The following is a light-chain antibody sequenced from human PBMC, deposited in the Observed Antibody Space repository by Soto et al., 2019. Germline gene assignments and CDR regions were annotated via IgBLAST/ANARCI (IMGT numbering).Light chain of an antibody. Sequence: EIVLTQSPGTLSLSPGERATLSCRASQSVSSSYLAWYQQKPGQAPRLLIYGASSRTTGIPDRFSCSGSGTDFTLTISRLEPEDFAVYYCQQYGSSPCFGQGTKLEIK. CDR3: QQYGSSPC. CDR1: QSVSSSY. J-gene: IGKJ2*03. CDR2: GAS. V-gene: IGKV3-20*01.